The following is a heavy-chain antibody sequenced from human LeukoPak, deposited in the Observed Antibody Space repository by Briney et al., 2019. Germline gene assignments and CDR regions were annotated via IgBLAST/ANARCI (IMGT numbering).Heavy chain of an antibody. CDR1: GGSISSSSYY. D-gene: IGHD5-12*01. V-gene: IGHV4-39*07. Sequence: PSETLSLTCTVSGGSISSSSYYWGWIRQPPGKGLEWIGSIYYRGSNYYNPSLRSRVTMSVDTSKNQFSLKLSSVTAADTAVYFCARLTGYDWESSFDYWGQGTLVTVSS. CDR3: ARLTGYDWESSFDY. CDR2: IYYRGSN. J-gene: IGHJ4*02.